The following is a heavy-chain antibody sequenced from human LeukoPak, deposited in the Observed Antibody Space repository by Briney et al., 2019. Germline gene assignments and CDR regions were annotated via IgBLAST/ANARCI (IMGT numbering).Heavy chain of an antibody. CDR2: IYPGNSDI. CDR3: ARILGSGSHSYAY. J-gene: IGHJ4*02. CDR1: GYRFSSYW. Sequence: GESLKISCKGSGYRFSSYWIAWVRQMPGKGLEWMGTIYPGNSDITYSPSFQGHVTISADSSSSTAYLLWSSLRASDTAIYYCARILGSGSHSYAYWGQGTLVTVSS. V-gene: IGHV5-51*01. D-gene: IGHD3-10*01.